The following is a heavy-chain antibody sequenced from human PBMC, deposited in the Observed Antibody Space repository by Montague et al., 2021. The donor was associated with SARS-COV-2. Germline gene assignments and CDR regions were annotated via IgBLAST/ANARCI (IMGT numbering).Heavy chain of an antibody. Sequence: SETLSLTCTVSGGSISSSSYYWGWTRQPPGKGLEWIGEINHSGSTNYNPSLKSRVTISVDTSKNQFSLKLSSVTAADTAVYYCARGSGCSGGSCYSEWDPYYYYGMDVWGQGTTVTVSS. CDR2: INHSGST. D-gene: IGHD2-15*01. CDR3: ARGSGCSGGSCYSEWDPYYYYGMDV. J-gene: IGHJ6*02. V-gene: IGHV4-39*07. CDR1: GGSISSSSYY.